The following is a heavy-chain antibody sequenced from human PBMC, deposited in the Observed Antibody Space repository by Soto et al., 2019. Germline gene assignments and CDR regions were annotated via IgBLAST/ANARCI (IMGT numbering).Heavy chain of an antibody. Sequence: QVHLVESGGGVVQPGVSLRLSCAVSGFTFTDYGMYWVRQAPGKGLEWVAVISYDGTNEYYVDSVKGRFNISRDNSKNTLSLHMSSLTAEDTAVYYCVKVLVPAARDSYYYGLDVWGQGTTVTVSS. CDR2: ISYDGTNE. CDR3: VKVLVPAARDSYYYGLDV. CDR1: GFTFTDYG. D-gene: IGHD2-2*01. V-gene: IGHV3-30*18. J-gene: IGHJ6*02.